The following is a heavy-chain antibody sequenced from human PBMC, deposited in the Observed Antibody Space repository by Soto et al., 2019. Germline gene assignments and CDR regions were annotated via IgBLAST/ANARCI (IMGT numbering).Heavy chain of an antibody. CDR3: FFQAEDGIRDL. J-gene: IGHJ2*01. CDR2: ISGSGGST. D-gene: IGHD2-21*01. Sequence: KWLEWVSVISGSGGSTYYADSVKGRFTISRDNYKYTLYLQMNSLRAEDTAVYFFFFQAEDGIRDL. V-gene: IGHV3-23*01.